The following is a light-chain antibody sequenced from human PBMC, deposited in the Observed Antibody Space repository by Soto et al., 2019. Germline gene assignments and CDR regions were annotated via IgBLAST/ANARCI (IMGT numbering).Light chain of an antibody. Sequence: EIVMTQSPATLSVSPGERATLSCRASQSVSSNLAWYQQKPGQAPRLLIYGASTRATGIPARFSGSGSWTEFTLPISSLQSEDFAVYYCQQYNNGPPYTFGQGTKLEIK. CDR2: GAS. CDR3: QQYNNGPPYT. CDR1: QSVSSN. V-gene: IGKV3-15*01. J-gene: IGKJ2*01.